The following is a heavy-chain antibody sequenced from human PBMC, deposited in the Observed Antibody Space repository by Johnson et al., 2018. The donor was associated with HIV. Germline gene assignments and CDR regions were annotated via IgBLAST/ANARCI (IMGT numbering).Heavy chain of an antibody. CDR2: IKQDGSEK. J-gene: IGHJ3*01. Sequence: VQLVESGGGLVQPGGSLRLSCAASGFTFSSYWMSWVRQAPGKGLEWVANIKQDGSEKFYEDSVKGRFTISRDNLKNTLYLQMNSLLAEDTALYYCAKDYAIFGVSIMRDGLPFDA. CDR3: AKDYAIFGVSIMRDGLPFDA. V-gene: IGHV3-7*01. D-gene: IGHD3-3*01. CDR1: GFTFSSYW.